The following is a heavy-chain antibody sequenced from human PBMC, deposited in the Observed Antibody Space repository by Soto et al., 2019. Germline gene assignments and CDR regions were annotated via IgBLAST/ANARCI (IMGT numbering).Heavy chain of an antibody. CDR1: GGSVSSGSYY. CDR2: IYYSGST. D-gene: IGHD6-19*01. Sequence: TLSLTCTVSGGSVSSGSYYWSWIRQPPGKGLEWIGYIYYSGSTNYNPSLKSRVTISVDTSKNQFSLKLSSVTAADTAVYYCARLAVAGRDFDYWGQGTLVTVSS. V-gene: IGHV4-61*01. CDR3: ARLAVAGRDFDY. J-gene: IGHJ4*02.